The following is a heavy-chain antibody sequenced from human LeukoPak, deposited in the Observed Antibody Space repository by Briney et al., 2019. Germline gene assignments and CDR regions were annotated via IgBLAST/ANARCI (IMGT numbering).Heavy chain of an antibody. J-gene: IGHJ4*02. CDR2: IIPIFGTA. D-gene: IGHD1-26*01. CDR3: ARAEKRGSYELPFDY. Sequence: ASVKVSCKASGGTFSSYAISWVRQAPGQGLEWMGGIIPIFGTANYAQKFQGRVTITADESTSTAYMELSSLRSEDTAVYYCARAEKRGSYELPFDYWGQGTLVTVSS. V-gene: IGHV1-69*13. CDR1: GGTFSSYA.